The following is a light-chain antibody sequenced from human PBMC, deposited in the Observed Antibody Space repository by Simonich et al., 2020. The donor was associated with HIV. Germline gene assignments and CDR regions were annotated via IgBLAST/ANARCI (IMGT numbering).Light chain of an antibody. CDR2: KAS. Sequence: DIQMTQSPSTLSASLGDRTTITCRASQSISSWLAWYQQKPGKAPKLLIYKASNLERGVPSRFSGSGSGTEFTLTISSLQPDDFATYYCQQYNSYSTWTFGQGTKVEIK. CDR3: QQYNSYSTWT. V-gene: IGKV1-5*03. CDR1: QSISSW. J-gene: IGKJ1*01.